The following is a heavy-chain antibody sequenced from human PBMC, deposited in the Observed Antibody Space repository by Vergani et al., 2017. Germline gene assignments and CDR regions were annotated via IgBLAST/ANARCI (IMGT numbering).Heavy chain of an antibody. CDR2: IIPIFGTA. CDR3: AGQTYYYDRSGYGAFDI. D-gene: IGHD3-22*01. Sequence: QVQLVQSGAEVKKPGSSVKVSCKASGGTFSSYAISWVRQAPGQGLEWMGRIIPIFGTANYAQKFQGRVTITADESTSTAYMELSSLRSEDTAVYYCAGQTYYYDRSGYGAFDIWGQGTMVTVSS. J-gene: IGHJ3*02. CDR1: GGTFSSYA. V-gene: IGHV1-69*13.